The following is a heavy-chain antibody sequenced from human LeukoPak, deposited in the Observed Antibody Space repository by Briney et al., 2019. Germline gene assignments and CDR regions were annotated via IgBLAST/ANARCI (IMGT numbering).Heavy chain of an antibody. V-gene: IGHV1-69*05. CDR3: ARGGVRYCSSTSCYYYMDV. D-gene: IGHD2-2*01. J-gene: IGHJ6*03. Sequence: SVKVSCKASGGTFSSYAISWVRQAPGQGLEWMGGIIPIFGTANYAQKFQGRVTITTDESTSTAYMGLSSLRSEDTAVYYCARGGVRYCSSTSCYYYMDVWGKGTTVTVSS. CDR2: IIPIFGTA. CDR1: GGTFSSYA.